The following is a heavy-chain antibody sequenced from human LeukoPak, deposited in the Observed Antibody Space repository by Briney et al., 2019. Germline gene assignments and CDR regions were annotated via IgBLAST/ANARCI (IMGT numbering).Heavy chain of an antibody. CDR3: ARTNAFDF. Sequence: SETLSLTCTVSGGSFSSLFWSWIRQPPGKGLEWIGYIFDTGSTSYNPSLKGRVTISLDTSKNQFSLKVSSVTTADTAVYCCARTNAFDFWGQGTLVTVAS. CDR2: IFDTGST. CDR1: GGSFSSLF. V-gene: IGHV4-59*11. J-gene: IGHJ3*01.